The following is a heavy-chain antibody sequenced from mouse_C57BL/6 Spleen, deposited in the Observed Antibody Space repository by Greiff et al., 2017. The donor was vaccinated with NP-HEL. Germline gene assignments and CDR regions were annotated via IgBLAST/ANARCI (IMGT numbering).Heavy chain of an antibody. CDR3: ARDQTGTPDY. V-gene: IGHV5-4*01. CDR2: ISDGGSYT. Sequence: EVKVEESGGGLVKPGGSLKLSCAASGFTFSSYAMSWVRQTPEKRLEWVATISDGGSYTYYPDNVKGRFTISRDNAKNNLYLQMSHLKSEDTAMYYCARDQTGTPDYWGQGTTLTVSS. D-gene: IGHD4-1*01. J-gene: IGHJ2*01. CDR1: GFTFSSYA.